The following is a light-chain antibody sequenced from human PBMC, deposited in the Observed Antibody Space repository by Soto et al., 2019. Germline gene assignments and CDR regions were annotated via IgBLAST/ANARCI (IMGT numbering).Light chain of an antibody. CDR3: QQLDSYPFT. J-gene: IGKJ4*01. V-gene: IGKV1-9*01. CDR1: QGIRNY. CDR2: AAS. Sequence: DIQLTQSPSFLSASVGDRVTITCRASQGIRNYLAWYQQKPGKGPKLLIYAASTLQSGVPSRFSGSRSGTEFTLTISSLQPEDFATYYCQQLDSYPFTFGGGTKVEIK.